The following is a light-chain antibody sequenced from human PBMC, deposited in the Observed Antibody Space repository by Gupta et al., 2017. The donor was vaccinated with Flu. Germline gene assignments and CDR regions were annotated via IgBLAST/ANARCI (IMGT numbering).Light chain of an antibody. CDR2: LAS. CDR3: MKSLHTPPT. Sequence: TVLTQSPLSLPVTPGEPASISCRSSPSVLYSNGYNYLDWYVQKPGQSQQLLIYLASNRASGVADRSAGGGAGKIFTLKFSRVEAEDVGVYYCMKSLHTPPTFGQGTKVEIK. V-gene: IGKV2-28*01. J-gene: IGKJ1*01. CDR1: PSVLYSNGYNY.